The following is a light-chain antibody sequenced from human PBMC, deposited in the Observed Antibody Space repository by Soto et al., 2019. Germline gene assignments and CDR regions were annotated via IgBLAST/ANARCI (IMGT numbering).Light chain of an antibody. Sequence: IVMKQTTGTLSLSLGERARLSFRASQSVSSSYLAWYQQKPGQAPRLLIYGASSRATGIPDRFSGSGSGTDFTLTISRLEPEDFALYYCQQYGSSPRTFGQGTKVDIK. CDR3: QQYGSSPRT. CDR2: GAS. CDR1: QSVSSSY. J-gene: IGKJ1*01. V-gene: IGKV3-20*01.